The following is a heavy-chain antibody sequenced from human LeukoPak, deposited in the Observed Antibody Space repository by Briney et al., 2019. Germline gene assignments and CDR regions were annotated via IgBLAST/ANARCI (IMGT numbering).Heavy chain of an antibody. D-gene: IGHD3-10*01. CDR1: GFTFSSYS. CDR2: ISSSSSYI. Sequence: GGSLRLSCAASGFTFSSYSMNWVRQAPGKGLEWVSSISSSSSYIHYADSVKGRFTISRDNAKNSLYLQMNSLRAEDTAVYYCASQLWFGESYFDYWGQGTLVTVSS. J-gene: IGHJ4*02. V-gene: IGHV3-21*01. CDR3: ASQLWFGESYFDY.